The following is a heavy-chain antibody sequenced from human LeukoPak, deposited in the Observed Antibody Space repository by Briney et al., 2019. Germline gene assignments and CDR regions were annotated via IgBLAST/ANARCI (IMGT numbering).Heavy chain of an antibody. CDR2: IHHSGTP. Sequence: PSETLSLTCTVSGGSISNSVYYWSWIRQHPGKGLEWIGYIHHSGTPYYSPTLKSRLTISVDTSKNQFSLQLSSVTAADTAVYYCARVRDSFDYWGQGTLVTVSS. CDR3: ARVRDSFDY. V-gene: IGHV4-31*03. J-gene: IGHJ4*02. CDR1: GGSISNSVYY.